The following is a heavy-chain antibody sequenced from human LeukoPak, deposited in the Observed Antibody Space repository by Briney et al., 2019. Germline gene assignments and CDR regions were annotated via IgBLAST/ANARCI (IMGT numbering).Heavy chain of an antibody. J-gene: IGHJ5*02. CDR1: GYTFTSYD. CDR3: ARASGAYCGGDCYRNWFDP. CDR2: MNPNSGNT. V-gene: IGHV1-8*01. D-gene: IGHD2-21*02. Sequence: ASVKVSCKASGYTFTSYDINWVRQATGQGLEWMGWMNPNSGNTGYAQKFQGRVTMTRNTSISTAYMELSSLRSEDTAVYYCARASGAYCGGDCYRNWFDPWGQGTLVTVSS.